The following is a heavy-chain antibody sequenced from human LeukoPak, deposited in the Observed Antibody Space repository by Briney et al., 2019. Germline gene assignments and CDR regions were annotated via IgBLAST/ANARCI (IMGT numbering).Heavy chain of an antibody. J-gene: IGHJ5*02. CDR1: GGSFSGYY. Sequence: SETLSLTCAVYGGSFSGYYWSWIRQPPRKGLEWIGEINHSGSTNYNPSLKSRVTISVDTSKNQFSLKLSSVTAADTAVYYCARGGWYDPNWFDPWGQGTLVTVSS. V-gene: IGHV4-34*01. D-gene: IGHD6-19*01. CDR2: INHSGST. CDR3: ARGGWYDPNWFDP.